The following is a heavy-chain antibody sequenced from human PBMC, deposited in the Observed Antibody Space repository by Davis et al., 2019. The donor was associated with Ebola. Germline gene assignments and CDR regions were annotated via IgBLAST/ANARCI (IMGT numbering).Heavy chain of an antibody. CDR1: GYTFTGYY. D-gene: IGHD5-12*01. J-gene: IGHJ4*02. CDR3: ARVSSLSGYDYDY. Sequence: ASVKVSCKASGYTFTGYYIHWVRQAPGQGLEWMGWINPNSGGTNYAQKFQGRVTMTRDTSISTAYMELSRLRSDDTAVYYCARVSSLSGYDYDYWGQGTLVTVSS. CDR2: INPNSGGT. V-gene: IGHV1-2*02.